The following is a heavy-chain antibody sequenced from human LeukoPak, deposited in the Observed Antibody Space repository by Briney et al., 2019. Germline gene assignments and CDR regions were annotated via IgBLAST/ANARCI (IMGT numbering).Heavy chain of an antibody. V-gene: IGHV3-43*01. CDR1: GFTFDDYT. J-gene: IGHJ4*02. CDR2: ISWDAGST. CDR3: AKGKNTGSYLSHVDY. D-gene: IGHD3-10*01. Sequence: PGGSLRLSCAASGFTFDDYTMHWVRQAPGKGLEWVSVISWDAGSTVYADSAKGRFTISRDNSKNSLYLQMNSLRTEDTALYYCAKGKNTGSYLSHVDYWGQGTLVTVSS.